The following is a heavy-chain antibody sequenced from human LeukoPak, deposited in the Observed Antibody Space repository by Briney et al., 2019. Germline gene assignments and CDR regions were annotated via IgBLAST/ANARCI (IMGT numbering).Heavy chain of an antibody. CDR2: IYHSGST. D-gene: IGHD3-16*01. CDR3: ARGTVQMGMGERFFDF. CDR1: GGSINSSNW. Sequence: PSETLSLTCAVSGGSINSSNWWSWVRQPPGKGLEWIGEIYHSGSTNYNPSLKSRVTISVDKSKNQFSLKLSSVTAADTAVYYCARGTVQMGMGERFFDFWGQGTLVTVSS. J-gene: IGHJ4*02. V-gene: IGHV4-4*02.